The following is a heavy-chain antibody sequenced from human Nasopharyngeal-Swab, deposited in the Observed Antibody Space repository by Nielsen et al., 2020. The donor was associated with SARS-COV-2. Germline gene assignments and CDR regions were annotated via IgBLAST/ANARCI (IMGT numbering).Heavy chain of an antibody. V-gene: IGHV3-21*01. Sequence: GGSLRLSCAASGFTFSSYSMNWVRQAPGKGLEWVSSISSSSSYIYYADSVKGRFTISRDNPKNSLYLQMNSLRAEDTAVFYCVRLSIATAGVDYWGQGTLVTVSS. CDR3: VRLSIATAGVDY. J-gene: IGHJ4*02. CDR1: GFTFSSYS. CDR2: ISSSSSYI. D-gene: IGHD6-13*01.